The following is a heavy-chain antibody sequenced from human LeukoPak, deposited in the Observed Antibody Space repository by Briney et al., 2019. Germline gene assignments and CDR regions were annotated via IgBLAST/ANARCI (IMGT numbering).Heavy chain of an antibody. D-gene: IGHD2-2*01. CDR2: ISSSGSYI. V-gene: IGHV3-21*05. Sequence: GGSLRLSCAASGFTFSSYEMNWVRQAPGKGLEWVSYISSSGSYIYYADSVKGRFTISRDNAKNSLYLQMNSLRAEDTAVYYCARQGYIDCSSTSCLYYFDYWGQGTLVTVSS. J-gene: IGHJ4*02. CDR1: GFTFSSYE. CDR3: ARQGYIDCSSTSCLYYFDY.